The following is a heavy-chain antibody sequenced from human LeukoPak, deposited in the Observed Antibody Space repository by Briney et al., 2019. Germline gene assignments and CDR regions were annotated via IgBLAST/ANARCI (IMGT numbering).Heavy chain of an antibody. V-gene: IGHV3-30*04. CDR2: MSYEGSHK. CDR1: GFTFSSYT. CDR3: AREEAYCSGTSCFRFFDY. Sequence: GGSLRLSCVASGFTFSSYTLHWVRQAPGKGLEWVAVMSYEGSHKFHADSVKGRFTISRDNAKNSLYLQMNSLRAEDTAVYYCAREEAYCSGTSCFRFFDYWGQGTLVSVSS. J-gene: IGHJ4*02. D-gene: IGHD2-15*01.